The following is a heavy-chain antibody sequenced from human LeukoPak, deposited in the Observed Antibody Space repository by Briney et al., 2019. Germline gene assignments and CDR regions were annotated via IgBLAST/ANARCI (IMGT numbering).Heavy chain of an antibody. CDR1: GFTFRSYA. V-gene: IGHV3-30-3*01. D-gene: IGHD2-21*02. CDR3: ARESPACGEDCYFDY. CDR2: ISYDGNNK. J-gene: IGHJ4*02. Sequence: GRSLRLPCAASGFTFRSYAMHWVRQAPGKGLEWVAGISYDGNNKLYTDSVKGRFTTSRDNSRITLYLQMNSLRSDDTAVYYCARESPACGEDCYFDYWGQGTLVTVSS.